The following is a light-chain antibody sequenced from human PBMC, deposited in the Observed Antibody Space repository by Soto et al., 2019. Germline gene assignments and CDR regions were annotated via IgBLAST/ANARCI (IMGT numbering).Light chain of an antibody. CDR3: QQYNNWPPWT. CDR1: QSVSSN. Sequence: EIVMTQSPATLSVSPGERATLSCRASQSVSSNLAWYQQKPGQAPRLLIYGAATRATGIPARFSGSGAGTDLTLTISSLQSEEFAVYYCQQYNNWPPWTFGQGTKVELK. V-gene: IGKV3-15*01. CDR2: GAA. J-gene: IGKJ1*01.